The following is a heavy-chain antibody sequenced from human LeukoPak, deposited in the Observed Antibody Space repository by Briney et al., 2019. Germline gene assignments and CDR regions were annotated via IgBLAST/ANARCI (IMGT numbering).Heavy chain of an antibody. CDR3: ARLRGGMIVGATTRTNWFDP. D-gene: IGHD1-26*01. Sequence: GESLKISCKGYGYTFTSYWIGWVRQMPGKGLEWMGIIYPGDSDTRYSPSFQGQVTISADKSISTAYLQWSSLKASDTAMYYCARLRGGMIVGATTRTNWFDPWGQGTLVTVSS. J-gene: IGHJ5*02. CDR2: IYPGDSDT. CDR1: GYTFTSYW. V-gene: IGHV5-51*01.